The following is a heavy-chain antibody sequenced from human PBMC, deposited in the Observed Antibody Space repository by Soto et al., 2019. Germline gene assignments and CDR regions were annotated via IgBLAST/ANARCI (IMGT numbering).Heavy chain of an antibody. J-gene: IGHJ5*02. CDR2: IYYSGST. V-gene: IGHV4-31*03. CDR3: ARFNKEIDSSGYPNAP. CDR1: GGSISSGGYY. D-gene: IGHD3-22*01. Sequence: PSETLSLTCTVSGGSISSGGYYWSWIRQHPGKGLEWIGYIYYSGSTYYNPSLKSRVTISVDTSKNQFSLKLSSVTAADTAVYYRARFNKEIDSSGYPNAPWGQGTLVTVS.